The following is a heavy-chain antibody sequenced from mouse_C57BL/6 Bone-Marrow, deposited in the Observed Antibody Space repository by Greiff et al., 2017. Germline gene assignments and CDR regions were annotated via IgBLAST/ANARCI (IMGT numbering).Heavy chain of an antibody. Sequence: QVQLKQPGAELVKPGASVKMSCKASGYTFTSYWITWVKQRPGQGLEWIGDIYPGSGSTNYNEKFKSKATLTVDTSSSTAYMQLSSLTSEDSAVYYCARGEITTVVHYWGQGTTLTVSS. CDR2: IYPGSGST. CDR3: ARGEITTVVHY. V-gene: IGHV1-55*01. J-gene: IGHJ2*01. D-gene: IGHD1-1*01. CDR1: GYTFTSYW.